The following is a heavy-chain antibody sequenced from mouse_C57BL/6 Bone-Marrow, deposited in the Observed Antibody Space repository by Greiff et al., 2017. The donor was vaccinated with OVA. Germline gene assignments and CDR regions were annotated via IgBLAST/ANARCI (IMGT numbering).Heavy chain of an antibody. CDR2: IDPSDSET. CDR1: GYTFTSYW. V-gene: IGHV1-52*01. Sequence: QVQLQQPGAELVRPGSSVKLSCKASGYTFTSYWMHWVKQRPIQGLEWIGNIDPSDSETPYNQKFKDKATLTVDKSSSTAYMQLSSLTSEDSAVYYCVYYGSSYGGPWFAYWGQGTLVTVSA. CDR3: VYYGSSYGGPWFAY. D-gene: IGHD1-1*01. J-gene: IGHJ3*01.